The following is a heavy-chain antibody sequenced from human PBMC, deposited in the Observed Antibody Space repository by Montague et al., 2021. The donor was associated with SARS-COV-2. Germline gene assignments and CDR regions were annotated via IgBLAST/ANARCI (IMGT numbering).Heavy chain of an antibody. V-gene: IGHV4-59*02. CDR3: ARTSRGSRYFYGVDV. CDR2: IFRSGAT. Sequence: SETLSLTCTGAVDSGSGDYWGWIRQPPVMGLESIGYIFRSGATNYNPPLKSRVIISLDTSKSQFSLRLSSVTAADTAIYYCARTSRGSRYFYGVDVWGQGTTVTVSS. CDR1: VDSGSGDY. J-gene: IGHJ6*02. D-gene: IGHD3-10*01.